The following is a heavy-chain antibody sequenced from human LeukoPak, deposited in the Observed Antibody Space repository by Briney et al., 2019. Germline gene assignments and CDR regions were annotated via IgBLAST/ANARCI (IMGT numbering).Heavy chain of an antibody. CDR2: IYHSGST. D-gene: IGHD6-6*01. V-gene: IGHV4-4*02. CDR3: ARGVYTYYYGMDV. Sequence: PSGTLSLTCAVSGGSISSSNWWSWVRQPPGKGLEWIGEIYHSGSTNYNPSLKSRVTISVDKSKNQFSLKLSSMTAADTAVYYCARGVYTYYYGMDVWGQGTTVTVSS. J-gene: IGHJ6*02. CDR1: GGSISSSNW.